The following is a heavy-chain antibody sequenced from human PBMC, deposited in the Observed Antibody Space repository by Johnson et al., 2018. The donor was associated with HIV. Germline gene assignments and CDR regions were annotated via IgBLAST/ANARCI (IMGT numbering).Heavy chain of an antibody. CDR1: GFTFSSNY. Sequence: LRLSCAASGFTFSSNYMSWVRQAPGKGLEWVSVIYSGGSTYYADSVKGRFTISRDNSKNTLYLQMNSLRTEDSGVYYCARERGSGITMVRGVIQPAFDIWGQGTMVTVSS. V-gene: IGHV3-53*05. J-gene: IGHJ3*02. D-gene: IGHD3-10*01. CDR3: ARERGSGITMVRGVIQPAFDI. CDR2: IYSGGST.